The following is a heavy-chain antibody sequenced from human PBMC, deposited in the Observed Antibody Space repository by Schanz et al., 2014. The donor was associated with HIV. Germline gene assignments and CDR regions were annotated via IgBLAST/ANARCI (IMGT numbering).Heavy chain of an antibody. CDR2: MNPNSGNA. CDR3: ARSPEILKVYGLGFDP. CDR1: GYTFTTYD. Sequence: QVQLVQSGAEVKKPGASVKVSCKASGYTFTTYDINWVRQATGQGLEWMGWMNPNSGNAGYAQKFPGRVTMTRDTTTNTVYMDLSSLRSDDTAVYYCARSPEILKVYGLGFDPWGQGTLVTVSS. V-gene: IGHV1-8*01. J-gene: IGHJ5*02. D-gene: IGHD2-8*01.